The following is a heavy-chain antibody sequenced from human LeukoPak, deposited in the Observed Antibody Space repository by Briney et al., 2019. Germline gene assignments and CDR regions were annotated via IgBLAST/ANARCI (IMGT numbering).Heavy chain of an antibody. CDR2: IYHSGST. Sequence: PSETLSLTCAVSGGSISSSNWWSWVRQPPGRGLEWIGEIYHSGSTNYNPSLKSRVTISVDKSKNQFSLKLSSVTAADTAVYYCARVRPDTAAYTYYYYYMDVWGKGTTVTVSS. D-gene: IGHD3-16*01. J-gene: IGHJ6*03. CDR3: ARVRPDTAAYTYYYYYMDV. CDR1: GGSISSSNW. V-gene: IGHV4-4*02.